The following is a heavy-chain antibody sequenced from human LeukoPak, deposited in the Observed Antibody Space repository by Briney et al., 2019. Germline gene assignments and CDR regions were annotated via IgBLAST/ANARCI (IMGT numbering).Heavy chain of an antibody. CDR2: INPNNGDT. D-gene: IGHD1-14*01. CDR3: ARGVAGVYFYYYMDV. CDR1: GYTFTGYY. J-gene: IGHJ6*03. Sequence: ASVKASCKASGYTFTGYYMHWVRQAPGHGLEWMGWINPNNGDTHYAQKFQGRVTMTRDTSISTAYMELSRLRSDDTAVYYCARGVAGVYFYYYMDVWGKGTTVTVSS. V-gene: IGHV1-2*02.